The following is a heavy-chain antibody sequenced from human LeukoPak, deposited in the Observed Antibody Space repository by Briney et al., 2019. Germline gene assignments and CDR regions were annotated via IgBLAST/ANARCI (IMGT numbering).Heavy chain of an antibody. CDR3: AREPAFGVVIPFDY. J-gene: IGHJ4*02. CDR1: GGSFSGYY. CDR2: INHSGST. V-gene: IGHV4-34*01. D-gene: IGHD3-3*01. Sequence: SETLSLTCAVYGGSFSGYYWSWIRQPPGKGLEWIGEINHSGSTNYNPSLKSRVTISVDTSKNQFSLKLSSVTAADTAVYYCAREPAFGVVIPFDYWGQGTLVTVSS.